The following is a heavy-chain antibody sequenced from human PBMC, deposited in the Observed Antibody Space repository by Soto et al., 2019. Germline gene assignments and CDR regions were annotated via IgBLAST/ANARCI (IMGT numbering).Heavy chain of an antibody. J-gene: IGHJ5*02. CDR2: ISASGDTT. V-gene: IGHV3-23*01. CDR3: AALVIVAATYNWFDP. D-gene: IGHD2-15*01. Sequence: GGSLRLSCAASGSTFSSYALGWVRQAPGKGLEWVSAISASGDTTYYADSVKGRFTISKDNSKNTLYLQMNSLRPEDTAVYYCAALVIVAATYNWFDPWGQGTLVTASS. CDR1: GSTFSSYA.